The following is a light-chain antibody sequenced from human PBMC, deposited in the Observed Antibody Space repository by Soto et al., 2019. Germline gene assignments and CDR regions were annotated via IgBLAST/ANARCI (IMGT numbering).Light chain of an antibody. V-gene: IGKV1-39*01. CDR2: AAS. CDR3: QQYANWPKT. J-gene: IGKJ1*01. Sequence: DIQMTQSPSSVSASVGDXXXXXXXASQSISSYLNWYQQKPGKAPKLLIYAASSLQSGVPSRFSGSGSGTDFTLTISSLQSEDSAVYFCQQYANWPKTFGQGTKVDIK. CDR1: QSISSY.